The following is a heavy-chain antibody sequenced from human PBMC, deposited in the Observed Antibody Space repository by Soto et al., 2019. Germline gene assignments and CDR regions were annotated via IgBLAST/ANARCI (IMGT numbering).Heavy chain of an antibody. Sequence: SGGSLRLSCAASGFTFSSYAMHWVRQAPGKGLEWVAVISYDGSNKYYADSVKGRFTISRDNSKNTLYLQMNSLRAEDTAVYYCARVTDYYDSSGNAFDIWGQGTMVTVSS. V-gene: IGHV3-30-3*01. CDR3: ARVTDYYDSSGNAFDI. J-gene: IGHJ3*02. CDR2: ISYDGSNK. CDR1: GFTFSSYA. D-gene: IGHD3-22*01.